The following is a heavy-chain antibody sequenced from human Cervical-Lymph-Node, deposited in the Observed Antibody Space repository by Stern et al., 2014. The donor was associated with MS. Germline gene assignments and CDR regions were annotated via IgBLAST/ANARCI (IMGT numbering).Heavy chain of an antibody. V-gene: IGHV3-7*03. Sequence: EVQLVESGGGLVQPGGSLRLSCAASGFTFSSYWMSWVRQAPGKGLEWVANIKQDGSEKYYVDSVKGRFTISRDNAKNSLYLQMNSLRAEDTAVYYCAREGPLFIAVAHEAYFDYWGQGTLVTVSS. CDR3: AREGPLFIAVAHEAYFDY. J-gene: IGHJ4*02. CDR1: GFTFSSYW. D-gene: IGHD6-19*01. CDR2: IKQDGSEK.